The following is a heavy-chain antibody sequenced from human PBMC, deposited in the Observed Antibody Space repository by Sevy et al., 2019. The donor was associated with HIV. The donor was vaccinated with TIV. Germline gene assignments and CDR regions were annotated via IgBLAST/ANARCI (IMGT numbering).Heavy chain of an antibody. CDR3: AREDIRVAGIGYYFHS. V-gene: IGHV3-33*01. Sequence: GGSRRPSCAASGFSFSGLGLHGVRKVRGKGREGVAVIGYDGTNKEYADSVKGRFTISRDNSKNPLYLQMNSLRAEDTAVYYCAREDIRVAGIGYYFHSWGQGTLVTASS. CDR1: GFSFSGLG. D-gene: IGHD6-19*01. J-gene: IGHJ4*02. CDR2: IGYDGTNK.